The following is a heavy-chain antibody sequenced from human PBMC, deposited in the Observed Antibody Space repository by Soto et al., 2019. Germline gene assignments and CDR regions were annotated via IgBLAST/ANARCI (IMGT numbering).Heavy chain of an antibody. Sequence: VQLVESGGGLAKPGESLRLSCAASGFTFTDAWMSWVRQAPGKGLEWVGRLTSKVDGGTAEYAAPVRGRFAISTDASRDTFYLQMNRLKTDDTAVYYCAKWNGYGDFWGQGTLVTVSS. CDR2: LTSKVDGGTA. D-gene: IGHD1-1*01. CDR3: AKWNGYGDF. CDR1: GFTFTDAW. V-gene: IGHV3-15*01. J-gene: IGHJ4*02.